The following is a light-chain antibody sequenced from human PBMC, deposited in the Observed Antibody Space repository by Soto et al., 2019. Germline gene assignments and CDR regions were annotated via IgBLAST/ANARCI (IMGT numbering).Light chain of an antibody. V-gene: IGLV2-14*02. CDR3: SSYTSIITVV. CDR1: SSDFGNYNL. Sequence: QSALTQPASVSGSPGQSITISCTGTSSDFGNYNLVSWYQQHPGKVPKLILFEVNKRPSGVSGRFSGSKSGNTASLTISGLQTEDEADYYCSSYTSIITVVFGGGTKLTVL. J-gene: IGLJ2*01. CDR2: EVN.